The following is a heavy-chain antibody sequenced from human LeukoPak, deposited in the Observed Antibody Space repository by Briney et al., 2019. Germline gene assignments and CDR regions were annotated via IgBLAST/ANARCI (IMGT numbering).Heavy chain of an antibody. D-gene: IGHD2-15*01. CDR2: IYSTGTT. V-gene: IGHV4-4*07. CDR1: GGSISNYY. CDR3: ARVVAATHFDY. J-gene: IGHJ4*02. Sequence: SETLSLTCTVSGGSISNYYWSWIRQPAGKGLEWIGRIYSTGTTNNNPSLKSRVTMSVDTSKNQFSLKLSSVTAADTAVYYCARVVAATHFDYWGQGTLVTVSS.